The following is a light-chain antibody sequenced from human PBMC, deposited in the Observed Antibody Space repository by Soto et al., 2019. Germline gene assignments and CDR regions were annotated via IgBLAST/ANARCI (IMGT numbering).Light chain of an antibody. J-gene: IGKJ1*01. CDR1: QGISTY. Sequence: DIQMTQSPSSLSASVGDRVTITCRASQGISTYLVWYQQKPGTVPTLLIFAASTLQSGVPSRFSGSGSGTDFTLPISSLQPEDVATYYCQNYNGAPWTFGQGTKVEIK. CDR2: AAS. CDR3: QNYNGAPWT. V-gene: IGKV1-27*01.